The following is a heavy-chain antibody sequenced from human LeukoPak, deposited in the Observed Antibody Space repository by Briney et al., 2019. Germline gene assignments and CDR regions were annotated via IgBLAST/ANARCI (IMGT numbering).Heavy chain of an antibody. Sequence: SETLSLTCAVYGGSFSGYYWSWIRQPPGKGLEWIGEINHSGSTNYNPSLKSRVTISVDTSKNQFSLKLGSVTAADTAVYYCARGRGRYCDILREPGAGGVTDYRGQGTLVTVSS. CDR2: INHSGST. D-gene: IGHD3-9*01. CDR3: ARGRGRYCDILREPGAGGVTDY. CDR1: GGSFSGYY. J-gene: IGHJ4*02. V-gene: IGHV4-34*01.